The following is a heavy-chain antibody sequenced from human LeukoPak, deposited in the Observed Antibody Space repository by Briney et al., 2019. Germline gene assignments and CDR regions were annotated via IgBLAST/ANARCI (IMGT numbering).Heavy chain of an antibody. CDR2: ISTDNGDT. D-gene: IGHD3-9*01. CDR3: ARDALRYFDWLFIPYFDY. J-gene: IGHJ4*02. Sequence: ASVKVSCKSSGYTFTTYGITWVRQAPGQGLEWMGWISTDNGDTNYAQKLQGRVTMTTDTSTSTAYMELRSLRSDDTAVYYCARDALRYFDWLFIPYFDYWGQGTLVTVSS. V-gene: IGHV1-18*04. CDR1: GYTFTTYG.